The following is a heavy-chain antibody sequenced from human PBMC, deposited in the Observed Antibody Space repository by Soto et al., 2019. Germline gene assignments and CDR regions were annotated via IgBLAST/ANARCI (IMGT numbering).Heavy chain of an antibody. D-gene: IGHD3-9*01. CDR3: ARGYDILTGYYFQFDP. Sequence: SETLSLTCAVYGGSFSGYYWSWIRQPPGKGLEWIGEINHSGSTNYNPSLKSRVTISVDTSKNQFSLKLSSVTAADTAVYYCARGYDILTGYYFQFDPWGQGTLVTVPQ. V-gene: IGHV4-34*01. CDR2: INHSGST. J-gene: IGHJ5*02. CDR1: GGSFSGYY.